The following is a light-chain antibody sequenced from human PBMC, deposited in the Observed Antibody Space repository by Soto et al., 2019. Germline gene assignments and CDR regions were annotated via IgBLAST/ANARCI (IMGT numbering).Light chain of an antibody. V-gene: IGKV1-27*01. Sequence: DFQMTQSPSTLSASVGDRVTITCRASQGINNYLACYQQKPGKVPKLLIYAASALQSGVPSRFIGSGSGTDFTLTISSLQPEDAATYYCQKYVEAPKTFGQGTKLEIK. CDR2: AAS. J-gene: IGKJ2*01. CDR3: QKYVEAPKT. CDR1: QGINNY.